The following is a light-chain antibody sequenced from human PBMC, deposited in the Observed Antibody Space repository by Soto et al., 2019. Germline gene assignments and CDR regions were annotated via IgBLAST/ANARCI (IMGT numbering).Light chain of an antibody. CDR1: NSDVESYNL. Sequence: QSVLTQPASVSGSPGQSITISCTGTNSDVESYNLVSWFRQHPGEAPKLIVYEGTKRPSGVSNRFSGSKSGNPASLTSSGLQAEDEANYYCCSYAGTATVFGTGTKLTVL. CDR3: CSYAGTATV. V-gene: IGLV2-23*03. J-gene: IGLJ1*01. CDR2: EGT.